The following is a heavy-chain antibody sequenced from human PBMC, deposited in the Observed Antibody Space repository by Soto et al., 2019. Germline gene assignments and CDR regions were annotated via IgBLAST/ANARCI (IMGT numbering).Heavy chain of an antibody. J-gene: IGHJ6*02. Sequence: PGGSLRLSCAASGFTFSSYSMNWVRQAPGKGLEWVSSISSSSSYIYYADSVKGRFTISRDNAKNSLYLQMNSLRAEDTAVYYCARTMIVVARGYYYGMDVWGQGTTVTVSS. CDR2: ISSSSSYI. CDR1: GFTFSSYS. V-gene: IGHV3-21*01. D-gene: IGHD3-22*01. CDR3: ARTMIVVARGYYYGMDV.